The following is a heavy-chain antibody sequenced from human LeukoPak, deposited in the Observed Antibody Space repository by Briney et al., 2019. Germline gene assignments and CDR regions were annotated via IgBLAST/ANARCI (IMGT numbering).Heavy chain of an antibody. V-gene: IGHV4-31*11. CDR3: ARDVVVTSSPDAFDI. D-gene: IGHD2-21*02. CDR2: ISNSGTT. CDR1: GDSVSSGGYY. J-gene: IGHJ3*02. Sequence: SQTLSLTCAVSGDSVSSGGYYWTWIRQHPGKGLEWIVFISNSGTTSYSPSLKSRVSISVDTSNNQFSLRLSSVTAADTAVYYCARDVVVTSSPDAFDIWGQGTMVTVSS.